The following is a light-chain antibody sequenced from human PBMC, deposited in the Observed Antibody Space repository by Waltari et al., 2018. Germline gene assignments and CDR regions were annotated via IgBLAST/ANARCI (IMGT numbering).Light chain of an antibody. V-gene: IGLV3-21*04. J-gene: IGLJ1*01. CDR1: NSGIKS. CDR3: LVWDNTSDHPGYV. Sequence: SYVLTQPPSVSVAPGQTARITCEGNNSGIKSVHWYQQRPGQAPVVVINYDTDRTSGIPERFSGSNSGNTATLTISTVEAGDEADYYCLVWDNTSDHPGYVFGTGTKVSVL. CDR2: YDT.